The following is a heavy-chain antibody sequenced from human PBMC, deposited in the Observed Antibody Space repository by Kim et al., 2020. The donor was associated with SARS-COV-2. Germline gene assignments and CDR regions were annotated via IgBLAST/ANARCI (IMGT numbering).Heavy chain of an antibody. J-gene: IGHJ1*01. Sequence: ASVKVSCKASGYSFTSYYLHWLRQAPGQGLEWIAKINPGDGMATYAEKFQGRLTVTKDTSTSTTSMYLSSLRSEDTAVYYCARDRHPNMNLQFWGQGTLV. V-gene: IGHV1-46*01. CDR2: INPGDGMA. CDR1: GYSFTSYY. CDR3: ARDRHPNMNLQF.